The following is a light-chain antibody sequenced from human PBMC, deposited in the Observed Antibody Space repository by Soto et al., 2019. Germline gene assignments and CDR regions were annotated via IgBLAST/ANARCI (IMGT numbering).Light chain of an antibody. J-gene: IGKJ4*01. CDR1: QTISNY. V-gene: IGKV1-39*01. CDR2: STS. Sequence: DIQMTQSPSSLSASVGDRVTITCRASQTISNYLNWYQQKLGKAPKLLIYSTSTLQSGVPSRFSGSESGTEFTLTISRLEREDFATYYCQQSYSTPRAFGGGTKVEIK. CDR3: QQSYSTPRA.